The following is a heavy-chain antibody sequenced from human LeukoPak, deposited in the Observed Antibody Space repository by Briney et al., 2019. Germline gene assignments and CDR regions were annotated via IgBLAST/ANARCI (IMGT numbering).Heavy chain of an antibody. J-gene: IGHJ3*02. V-gene: IGHV3-23*01. CDR1: GFTFDDYA. CDR3: AKGDTAMASDAFDI. Sequence: GGSLRLSCAASGFTFDDYAMRWVRQAPGKGLEWGSGISGSGGSTYYADSVKGRVTISRDNSKNTLYLQMNSLRAEDTAVYYCAKGDTAMASDAFDIWGQGTMVTVSS. CDR2: ISGSGGST. D-gene: IGHD5-18*01.